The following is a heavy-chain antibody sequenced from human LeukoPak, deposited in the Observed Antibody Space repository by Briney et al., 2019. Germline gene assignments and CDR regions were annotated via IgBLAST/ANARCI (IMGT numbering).Heavy chain of an antibody. CDR3: AKARGDWLPNGGYYMDV. J-gene: IGHJ6*03. CDR1: GFTFSSYA. CDR2: ISGSGGST. D-gene: IGHD3/OR15-3a*01. Sequence: GGSLRLSCAASGFTFSSYAMSWVRQAPGKGLEWVSAISGSGGSTYYADSVKGRFTISRDNFKNTLYLQMNSLRAEDTAVYYCAKARGDWLPNGGYYMDVWGKGTTVTVSS. V-gene: IGHV3-23*01.